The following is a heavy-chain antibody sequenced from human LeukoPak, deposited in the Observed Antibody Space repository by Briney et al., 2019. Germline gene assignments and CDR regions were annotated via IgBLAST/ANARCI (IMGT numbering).Heavy chain of an antibody. D-gene: IGHD1-26*01. Sequence: GGSLRLSCAASGFRFADYGMSWVRHPPGKGLEWASGINWDGDSIGYAESVKGRFTITRDNDKNSLFLQMNGLRAEDTALYYCARLGGAQFYFYYYMDVWGKGTTVTVSS. V-gene: IGHV3-20*04. CDR1: GFRFADYG. CDR3: ARLGGAQFYFYYYMDV. J-gene: IGHJ6*03. CDR2: INWDGDSI.